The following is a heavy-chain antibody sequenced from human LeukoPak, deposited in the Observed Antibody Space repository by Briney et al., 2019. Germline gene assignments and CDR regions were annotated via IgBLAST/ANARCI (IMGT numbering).Heavy chain of an antibody. Sequence: GGSLRLSCAASGFTFSSYWMHWVRQAPGKGLVWVSRINSDGSTTNYADYVKGRFTVSRDNAKNTLYLQMNSLRAEDTAVYYCARRSSGSPPYYFDYWGQGTLVTVSS. V-gene: IGHV3-74*01. CDR3: ARRSSGSPPYYFDY. D-gene: IGHD1-26*01. CDR1: GFTFSSYW. CDR2: INSDGSTT. J-gene: IGHJ4*02.